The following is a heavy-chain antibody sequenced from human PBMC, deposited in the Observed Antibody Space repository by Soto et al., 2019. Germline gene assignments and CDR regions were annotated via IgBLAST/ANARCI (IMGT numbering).Heavy chain of an antibody. CDR2: IYYSGSS. CDR1: GGSMSSSSYY. J-gene: IGHJ4*02. V-gene: IGHV4-39*01. CDR3: ARHDRQGSTYYDFWSGYYPFDY. Sequence: QLQLQESGPGLVKPSETLSLTCTVSGGSMSSSSYYWGWIRQPPGTGLEWVGRIYYSGSSYYNPTLKSRVAISVDPSKNQFALRLSSVTAADTAVYYCARHDRQGSTYYDFWSGYYPFDYCGEGTLVTVSS. D-gene: IGHD3-3*01.